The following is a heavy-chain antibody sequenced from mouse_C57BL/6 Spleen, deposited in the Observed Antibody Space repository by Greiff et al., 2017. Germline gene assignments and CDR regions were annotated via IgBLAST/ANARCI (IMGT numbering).Heavy chain of an antibody. CDR2: IFPGSGST. Sequence: QVQLQQSGPELVKPGASVKISCKASGYTFTDYYINWVKQRPGQGLEWIGWIFPGSGSTSYDEKFKGTATLTVDKSSSTAYMLLSSLTSEAAAVYCWARAVRPYYFDYWGQGTTRTVSS. J-gene: IGHJ2*01. CDR3: ARAVRPYYFDY. D-gene: IGHD2-14*01. CDR1: GYTFTDYY. V-gene: IGHV1-75*01.